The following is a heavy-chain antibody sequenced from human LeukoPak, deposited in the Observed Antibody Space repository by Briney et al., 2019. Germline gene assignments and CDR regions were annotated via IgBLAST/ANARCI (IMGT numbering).Heavy chain of an antibody. CDR1: GVSISTYY. J-gene: IGHJ4*02. V-gene: IGHV4-59*08. Sequence: SETLSLTCTVSGVSISTYYWSWIRQSPGKGLEWIGYIYYSGNTNYNPSLKSRVTISVDTSKNQFSLRLTSVTAADTAVYYCARRPPNGGYDYWGQGTLVTVSS. CDR3: ARRPPNGGYDY. D-gene: IGHD2-8*01. CDR2: IYYSGNT.